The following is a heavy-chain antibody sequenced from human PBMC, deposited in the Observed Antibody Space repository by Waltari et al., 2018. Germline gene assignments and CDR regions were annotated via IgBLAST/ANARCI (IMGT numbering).Heavy chain of an antibody. D-gene: IGHD6-19*01. CDR2: IIPIFGTA. CDR3: ARALEGSGWSRYYYGMDV. V-gene: IGHV1-69*12. CDR1: GGTFSSYA. J-gene: IGHJ6*02. Sequence: QVQLVQSGAEVKKPGSSVKVSCKASGGTFSSYAISWVRQDRGQGLEWMGGIIPIFGTANYAQKFQGRVTITADESTSTAYMELSSLRSEDTAVYYCARALEGSGWSRYYYGMDVWGQGTTVTVSS.